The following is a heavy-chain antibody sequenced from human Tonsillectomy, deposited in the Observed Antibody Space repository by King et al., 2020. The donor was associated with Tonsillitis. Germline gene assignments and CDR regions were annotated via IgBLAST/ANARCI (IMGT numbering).Heavy chain of an antibody. CDR3: ARAFSVTRLD. D-gene: IGHD4-17*01. Sequence: QVQLQQWGAGLFKPSETLSLTCAVYGGSFSGYYWSWIRQPPGKGREWIGESNHGGSTNYNPSLKSRVTISVDTSKSQFSLKLNSVTAADTAVYYCARAFSVTRLDWGRGTLVTVSS. V-gene: IGHV4-34*01. CDR1: GGSFSGYY. CDR2: SNHGGST. J-gene: IGHJ4*02.